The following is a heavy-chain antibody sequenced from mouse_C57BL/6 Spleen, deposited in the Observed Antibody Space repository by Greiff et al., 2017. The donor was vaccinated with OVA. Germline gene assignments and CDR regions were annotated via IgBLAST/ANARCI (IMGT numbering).Heavy chain of an antibody. CDR1: GYTFTDYY. CDR3: ARSSRIMTTVVGYFDV. J-gene: IGHJ1*03. CDR2: INPNNGGT. D-gene: IGHD1-1*01. Sequence: VQLQQSGPELVKPGASVKISCKASGYTFTDYYMNWVKQSHGKSLEWIGDINPNNGGTSYNQTFKGKATLTVDKSSSTAYMELRSLTSEDSAVYYGARSSRIMTTVVGYFDVWGTGTTVTVSS. V-gene: IGHV1-26*01.